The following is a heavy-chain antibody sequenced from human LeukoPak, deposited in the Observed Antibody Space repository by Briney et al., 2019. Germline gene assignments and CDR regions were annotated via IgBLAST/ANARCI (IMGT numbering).Heavy chain of an antibody. Sequence: PGGSLRLSCTASGFTFRTYGMHWVRQAPGQGLEWVAVIWYDGSTKYYADSVKGRFTISRDNSMNTVYLQMNSLRAEDTAVYYCARGAYFYDSSGYEGAFDIWGQGTMVTVSS. J-gene: IGHJ3*02. CDR3: ARGAYFYDSSGYEGAFDI. V-gene: IGHV3-33*01. CDR2: IWYDGSTK. CDR1: GFTFRTYG. D-gene: IGHD3-22*01.